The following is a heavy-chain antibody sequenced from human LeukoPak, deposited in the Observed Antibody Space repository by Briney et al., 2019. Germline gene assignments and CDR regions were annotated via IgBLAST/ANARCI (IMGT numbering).Heavy chain of an antibody. D-gene: IGHD3-16*02. V-gene: IGHV1-18*04. CDR3: ARLEMITFGGVIVSYFDY. Sequence: ASVKVSCKASGYTFTSHGITWVRQAPGQGLEWMGWISTYNVNTNYAQKLQGRVTMTTDTSTSTAYMELRSLRSDDTAVYYCARLEMITFGGVIVSYFDYWGQGTLVTVSS. J-gene: IGHJ4*02. CDR2: ISTYNVNT. CDR1: GYTFTSHG.